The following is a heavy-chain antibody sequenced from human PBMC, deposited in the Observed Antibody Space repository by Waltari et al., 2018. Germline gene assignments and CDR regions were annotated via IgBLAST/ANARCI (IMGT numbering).Heavy chain of an antibody. D-gene: IGHD3-16*01. J-gene: IGHJ5*02. CDR3: ARAPVPLTDNWFDP. V-gene: IGHV3-48*01. Sequence: EVQLVESGGGLVQPGGSLRLSCSASGFTFRSFSMNWVRQAPGKGLELVSYSSSSSSTIYYADSVKSRSTISRDNAKNSLYLQMNSRRAEDRAVYYCARAPVPLTDNWFDPWGQGTLVTVSS. CDR2: SSSSSSTI. CDR1: GFTFRSFS.